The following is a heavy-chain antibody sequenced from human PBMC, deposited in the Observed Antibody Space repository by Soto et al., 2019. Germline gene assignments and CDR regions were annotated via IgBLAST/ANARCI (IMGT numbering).Heavy chain of an antibody. J-gene: IGHJ5*02. Sequence: QLQLQESGPGLVKPSETLSLTCTVSGGSISSSSYYWGWIRQPPGKGLEWIGSIYYSGSTYYNPSPKSRVNISVDTSKNQFSLKLSSVTAADTAVYYCARHDSGSWYLRWFDPWGQGTLVTVSS. V-gene: IGHV4-39*01. CDR2: IYYSGST. CDR1: GGSISSSSYY. D-gene: IGHD6-13*01. CDR3: ARHDSGSWYLRWFDP.